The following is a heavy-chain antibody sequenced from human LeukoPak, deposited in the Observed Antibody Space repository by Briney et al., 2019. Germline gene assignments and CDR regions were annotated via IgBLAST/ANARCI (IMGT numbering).Heavy chain of an antibody. CDR1: GFTFSYYA. Sequence: GGSLRLSCAASGFTFSYYAMSWVRQAPGKGLEWVSAISGTGGSTHYADSVKGRFTISRDNSKNTLYLQMNSLRAEDTAVYYCAKAGSSWGFFYYWGQGNLVTVSS. D-gene: IGHD2-15*01. CDR2: ISGTGGST. V-gene: IGHV3-23*01. CDR3: AKAGSSWGFFYY. J-gene: IGHJ4*02.